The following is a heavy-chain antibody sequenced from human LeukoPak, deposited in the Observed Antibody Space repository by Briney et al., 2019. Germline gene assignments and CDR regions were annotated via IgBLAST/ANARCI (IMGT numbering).Heavy chain of an antibody. CDR1: GFTFSSYW. CDR3: ARGQGHGFDI. CDR2: INNDGSST. V-gene: IGHV3-74*01. J-gene: IGHJ3*02. Sequence: GGSLRLSCAASGFTFSSYWMHWGRQAPGKGLVWVSGINNDGSSTKYADSVKGRFTISRDNAKNTLYVQVNSLRVDDTAVYYCARGQGHGFDIWGQGTMVTVSS.